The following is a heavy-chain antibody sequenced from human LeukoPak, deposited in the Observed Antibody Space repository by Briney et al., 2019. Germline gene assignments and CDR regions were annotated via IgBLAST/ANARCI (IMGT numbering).Heavy chain of an antibody. CDR2: ISAYNGNT. V-gene: IGHV1-18*01. D-gene: IGHD3-22*01. J-gene: IGHJ4*02. CDR1: GYTFTSYG. Sequence: ASVKVSCKASGYTFTSYGISWVRQAPGQGLEWMGWISAYNGNTNYAQKLQGRVTMTTDTSTSTAYMELRSLRSDDTAVYYCARPLYDSSGYYPPPADYWGQGTLVTVSS. CDR3: ARPLYDSSGYYPPPADY.